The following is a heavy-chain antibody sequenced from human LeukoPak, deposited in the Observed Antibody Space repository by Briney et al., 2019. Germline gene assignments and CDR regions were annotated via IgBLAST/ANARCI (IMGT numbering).Heavy chain of an antibody. D-gene: IGHD5-18*01. Sequence: SQTLSLTCAVPGDSVSSNSADWNWIRQSPSRGLEWLGRTYYRSKWYNDYAVSVKSRITINPDTSKNQFSLQLNSVTPEDTAVYYCARWYHVDTDMVTGYFDYWGQGTLVTVSS. CDR2: TYYRSKWYN. J-gene: IGHJ4*02. CDR3: ARWYHVDTDMVTGYFDY. CDR1: GDSVSSNSAD. V-gene: IGHV6-1*01.